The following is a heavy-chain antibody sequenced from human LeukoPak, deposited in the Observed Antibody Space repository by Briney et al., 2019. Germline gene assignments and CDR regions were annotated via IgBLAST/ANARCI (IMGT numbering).Heavy chain of an antibody. Sequence: PSETLSLTCAVYGGSFSGYYWSWIRQTPGKGLEWIGEINHSGSTNYNPSLKSRVTISVDTSKNQFSLKLSSVTAADTAVYYCAREPGTAMVGYYFDYWGQGTLVTVSS. CDR3: AREPGTAMVGYYFDY. CDR2: INHSGST. J-gene: IGHJ4*02. D-gene: IGHD5-18*01. V-gene: IGHV4-34*01. CDR1: GGSFSGYY.